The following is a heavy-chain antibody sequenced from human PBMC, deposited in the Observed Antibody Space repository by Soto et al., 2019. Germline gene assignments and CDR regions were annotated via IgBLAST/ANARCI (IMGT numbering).Heavy chain of an antibody. CDR1: GFTFSSYG. J-gene: IGHJ4*02. V-gene: IGHV3-33*01. D-gene: IGHD3-10*01. CDR2: IWYDGSNK. Sequence: GSLRLSCAASGFTFSSYGMHWVRQAPGKGLEWVAVIWYDGSNKYYADSVKGRFTISRDNSKNTLYLQMNSLRAEDTAVYYCGWGSYYHFDYWGQGTLVTVSS. CDR3: GWGSYYHFDY.